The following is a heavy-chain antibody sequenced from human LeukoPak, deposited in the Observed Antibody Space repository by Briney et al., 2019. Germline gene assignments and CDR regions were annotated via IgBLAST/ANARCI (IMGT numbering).Heavy chain of an antibody. V-gene: IGHV1-2*02. CDR3: AREHGSGSYYTPNWFDP. D-gene: IGHD3-10*01. J-gene: IGHJ5*02. Sequence: GASVKVSCKASGYTFTGYYMHWVRQAPGQGLEWMGWINPNSGGTNYAQKFQGRVTMTRDTSISTAYMELSRLRSDDTAVYYCAREHGSGSYYTPNWFDPWGQGTLVTVSS. CDR2: INPNSGGT. CDR1: GYTFTGYY.